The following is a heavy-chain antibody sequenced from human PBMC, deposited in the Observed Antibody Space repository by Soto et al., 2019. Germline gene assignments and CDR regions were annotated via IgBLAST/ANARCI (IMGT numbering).Heavy chain of an antibody. D-gene: IGHD5-18*01. Sequence: TSETLSLTCAVSGGSISSGGYSWSWIRQPPGKGLEWIGYIYHSGSTYYNPSLKSRVTISVDTSKNQFSLKLSSVTAADTAVYYCARGYGTNFDYWGQGTLVTVSS. J-gene: IGHJ4*02. V-gene: IGHV4-30-2*01. CDR3: ARGYGTNFDY. CDR2: IYHSGST. CDR1: GGSISSGGYS.